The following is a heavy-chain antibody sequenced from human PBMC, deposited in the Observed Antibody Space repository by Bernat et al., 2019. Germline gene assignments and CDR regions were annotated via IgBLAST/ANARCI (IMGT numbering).Heavy chain of an antibody. V-gene: IGHV3-21*01. CDR2: IISSSSYI. J-gene: IGHJ6*03. Sequence: EVQLVESGGGLVKPGGSLRLSCAASGFTFSSYSMNWVRQAPGKGLEWVSSIISSSSYIYYADSVKGRFTISRDNAKNSLYLQLNSLRAEDTAVYYCARDDTAMVPGYYYYYMDVWGKGTTVTVSS. D-gene: IGHD5-18*01. CDR3: ARDDTAMVPGYYYYYMDV. CDR1: GFTFSSYS.